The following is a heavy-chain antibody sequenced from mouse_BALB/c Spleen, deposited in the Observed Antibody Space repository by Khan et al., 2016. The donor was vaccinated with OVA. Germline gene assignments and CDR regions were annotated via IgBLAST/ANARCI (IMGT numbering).Heavy chain of an antibody. CDR1: GFTLTSSG. V-gene: IGHV2-5*01. Sequence: VELVESGPGLVQPSQSLSITCTASGFTLTSSGVHWVRKSPGKGLEWLGVIWRGGSIDYNAAVMSRLSITKDNFKSQVFFKMNSLQADDTARYHCAKLTDPYWYFDVWGAGTTVTVSS. J-gene: IGHJ1*01. CDR2: IWRGGSI. D-gene: IGHD4-1*01. CDR3: AKLTDPYWYFDV.